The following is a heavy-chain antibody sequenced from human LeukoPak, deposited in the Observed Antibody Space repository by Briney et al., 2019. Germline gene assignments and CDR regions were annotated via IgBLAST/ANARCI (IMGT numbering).Heavy chain of an antibody. V-gene: IGHV3-48*01. D-gene: IGHD1-20*01. CDR2: ISSSSSTI. CDR3: ARGGRITGTIFDY. Sequence: PGGSLRLSCAASGFTFSSYSMNWVRQAPGKGLEWVSYISSSSSTIYYADSVKGRFTISRDNAKNSLYLQMNSLRAEDTAVYYCARGGRITGTIFDYWGQGTLVTVSS. CDR1: GFTFSSYS. J-gene: IGHJ4*02.